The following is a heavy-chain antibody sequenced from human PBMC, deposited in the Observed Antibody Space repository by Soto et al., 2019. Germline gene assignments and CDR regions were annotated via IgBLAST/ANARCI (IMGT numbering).Heavy chain of an antibody. V-gene: IGHV3-21*01. CDR3: ARGDVGDYYGMDV. J-gene: IGHJ6*02. D-gene: IGHD3-16*01. CDR1: GFTFSVYS. Sequence: GGSLRLSCAASGFTFSVYSMNWVRQAPGKGLEWVSSISSRSSYIYYADSVKGRFTISRDNAKNSLYMQMNSLRAEDTAVYYCARGDVGDYYGMDVWGQGTTVTVSS. CDR2: ISSRSSYI.